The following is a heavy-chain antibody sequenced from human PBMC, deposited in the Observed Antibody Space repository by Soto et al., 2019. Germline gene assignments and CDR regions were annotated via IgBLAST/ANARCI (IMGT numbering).Heavy chain of an antibody. V-gene: IGHV1-3*01. CDR1: GYNFTSYA. CDR3: ARDHYDYVWGSYRPWSFDY. D-gene: IGHD3-16*02. CDR2: INAGNGNT. Sequence: SSVKVACKASGYNFTSYAMHSVRQAPGQTLEWMGWINAGNGNTKYSQKFQFRVTITRDKSASTAYMELSSLRSEDTAVYHCARDHYDYVWGSYRPWSFDYWGQGTLVTVSS. J-gene: IGHJ4*02.